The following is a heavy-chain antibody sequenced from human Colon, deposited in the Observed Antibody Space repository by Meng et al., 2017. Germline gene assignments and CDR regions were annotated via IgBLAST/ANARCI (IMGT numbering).Heavy chain of an antibody. D-gene: IGHD6-19*01. CDR3: AKDPVAQIRPPSSMDD. J-gene: IGHJ6*02. V-gene: IGHV3-23*01. CDR1: GFTFSSYA. Sequence: GESLKISCAASGFTFSSYAMSWVRQAPGKGLEWVAAISGSGGSTYYADSVKGRFTISRDNSKNTLYLQMNSLRAEDTAVYYCAKDPVAQIRPPSSMDDWGQGTPVTVSS. CDR2: ISGSGGST.